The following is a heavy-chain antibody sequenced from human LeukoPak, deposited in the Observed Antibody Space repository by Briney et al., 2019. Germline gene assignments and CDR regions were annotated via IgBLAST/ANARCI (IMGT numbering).Heavy chain of an antibody. CDR2: IIPILGIA. D-gene: IGHD4-17*01. Sequence: SVKVSCKVSGYTLTELSMHWVRQAPGQGLEWMGSIIPILGIANYAQKFQGRVTITADKSTSTAYMELSSLRSEDTAVYYCARDTTVTTFDYWGQGTLVTVSS. CDR3: ARDTTVTTFDY. V-gene: IGHV1-69*04. CDR1: GYTLTELS. J-gene: IGHJ4*02.